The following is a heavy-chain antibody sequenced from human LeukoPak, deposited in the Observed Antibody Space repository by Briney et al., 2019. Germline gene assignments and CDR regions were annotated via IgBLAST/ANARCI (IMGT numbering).Heavy chain of an antibody. CDR2: ISSSSSYI. J-gene: IGHJ4*02. V-gene: IGHV3-21*04. CDR1: GFTFSSYS. CDR3: AKDISFGSSGYYAY. Sequence: PGGSLRLSCAASGFTFSSYSMNWVRQAPGKGLEWVSSISSSSSYIYYADSVKGRFTISRDNAKNSLYLQMNSLRAEDTALYYCAKDISFGSSGYYAYWGQGTLVTVSS. D-gene: IGHD3-22*01.